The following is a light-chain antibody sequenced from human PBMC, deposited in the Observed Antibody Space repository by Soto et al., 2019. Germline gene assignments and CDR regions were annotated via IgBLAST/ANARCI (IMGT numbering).Light chain of an antibody. V-gene: IGKV3-20*01. Sequence: EIVFTQSPGTLSLSRGERPTLSCRASQSVSSSYLAWYQQTPGQAPRLLIYDASNRATGIPARLSGSGSGTDFTLTISRMEPEDFAVYYCQQYGSSGTFGQGTKVDIK. J-gene: IGKJ1*01. CDR1: QSVSSSY. CDR3: QQYGSSGT. CDR2: DAS.